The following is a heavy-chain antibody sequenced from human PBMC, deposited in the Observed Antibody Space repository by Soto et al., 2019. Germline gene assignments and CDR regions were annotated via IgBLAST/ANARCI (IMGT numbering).Heavy chain of an antibody. CDR2: IYYSGST. V-gene: IGHV4-39*01. Sequence: QLQLQESGPGLVKPSETLSLTCTVSGGSISSSSYYWGWIRQPPGKGLEWIGSIYYSGSTYYNPSLKRRVTISVDTSKNQFSLKLSSVTAADTAVYYCARHTGYGLYYFDYWGQGTLVTVSS. CDR3: ARHTGYGLYYFDY. D-gene: IGHD5-18*01. J-gene: IGHJ4*02. CDR1: GGSISSSSYY.